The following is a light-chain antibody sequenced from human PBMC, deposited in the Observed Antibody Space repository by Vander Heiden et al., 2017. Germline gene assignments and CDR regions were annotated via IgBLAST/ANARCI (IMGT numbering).Light chain of an antibody. CDR3: QHRSDWPPLT. V-gene: IGKV3-11*01. CDR1: QSVSSY. CDR2: DAS. Sequence: IVLTHPPATLALSHCHRAPLSCRASQSVSSYLAWYQQKPGQAPRLLIYDASNRATGIAARFSDSGSGTDFTLTISSLEPEDFAVYYCQHRSDWPPLTFGQGTRLEIK. J-gene: IGKJ5*01.